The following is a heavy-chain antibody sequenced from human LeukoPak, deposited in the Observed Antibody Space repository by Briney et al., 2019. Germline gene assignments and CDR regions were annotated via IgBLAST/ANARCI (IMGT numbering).Heavy chain of an antibody. Sequence: GGSLRLSCAASGFTFSSYAISWVRQAPGKGLEWVSAVSGSGGSTYYADSVKGRFTISRDNSKNTLYLQMNSLRAEDTAVYYCANLYSSGWNYFDYWGQGTLVTVSS. V-gene: IGHV3-23*01. CDR3: ANLYSSGWNYFDY. D-gene: IGHD6-19*01. CDR2: VSGSGGST. J-gene: IGHJ4*02. CDR1: GFTFSSYA.